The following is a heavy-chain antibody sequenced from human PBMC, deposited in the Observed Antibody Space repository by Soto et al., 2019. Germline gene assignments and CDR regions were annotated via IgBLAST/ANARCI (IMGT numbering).Heavy chain of an antibody. D-gene: IGHD2-2*01. CDR2: IYYSGST. Sequence: QVQLQESGPGLVKPSETLSLTCTVSGGSVSSGSYYWSWIRQPPGKGLEWIGYIYYSGSTNYNPSLKSRVTISVDTSKNQFSLKLSSVTAADTAVYYCARGIEGSYQRRYYYGMDVWGQGTTVTVSS. CDR1: GGSVSSGSYY. V-gene: IGHV4-61*01. J-gene: IGHJ6*02. CDR3: ARGIEGSYQRRYYYGMDV.